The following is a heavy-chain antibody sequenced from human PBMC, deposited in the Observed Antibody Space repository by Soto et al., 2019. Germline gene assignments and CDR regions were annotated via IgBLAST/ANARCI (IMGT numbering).Heavy chain of an antibody. Sequence: GGSLRLSCAASGFTFSNYGMHWVRQAPGKGLEWVSTISGTGGSTYYPDSVKGRFTISRDNSKNTVYLQMNSLRAEDAAVYYCAKEMTSGYYLFDYWGQGTLVTVSS. CDR2: ISGTGGST. CDR1: GFTFSNYG. CDR3: AKEMTSGYYLFDY. D-gene: IGHD3-22*01. J-gene: IGHJ4*02. V-gene: IGHV3-23*01.